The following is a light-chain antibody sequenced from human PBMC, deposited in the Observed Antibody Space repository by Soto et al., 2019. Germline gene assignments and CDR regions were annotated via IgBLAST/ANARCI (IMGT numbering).Light chain of an antibody. J-gene: IGLJ1*01. Sequence: QSALTQPRSVSGSPGQSVTLSCTGTSSDIGNYDYVSWYQQHPGMAPKLIIYDVSKRPSGVPDRFSGSKSGNTASLTISGLQAEDEADYYCCSYAGSYIQYVFGTGTKVT. CDR2: DVS. CDR3: CSYAGSYIQYV. CDR1: SSDIGNYDY. V-gene: IGLV2-11*01.